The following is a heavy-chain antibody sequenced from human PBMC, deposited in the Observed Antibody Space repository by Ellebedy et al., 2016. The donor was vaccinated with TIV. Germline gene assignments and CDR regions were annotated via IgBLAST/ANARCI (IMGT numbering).Heavy chain of an antibody. CDR2: ISGSGGTT. CDR1: GLTFSSYA. J-gene: IGHJ4*02. V-gene: IGHV3-23*01. Sequence: PGGSLRLSCAASGLTFSSYAMSWVRQAPGKGLEWVSTISGSGGTTYYADSVKGRFTISRGNSKNTLYLQMSSLRAEDTAIYYCAKLGLRLGGDYWGQGTLVTVSS. D-gene: IGHD3-16*01. CDR3: AKLGLRLGGDY.